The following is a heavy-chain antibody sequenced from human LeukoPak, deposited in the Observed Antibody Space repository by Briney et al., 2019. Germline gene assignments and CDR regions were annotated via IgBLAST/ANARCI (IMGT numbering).Heavy chain of an antibody. J-gene: IGHJ4*02. V-gene: IGHV3-9*01. CDR2: ISWNSGSI. CDR1: GFTFDDYA. D-gene: IGHD6-19*01. CDR3: AKDPSSGWYQFDY. Sequence: LAGRSLRLSCAASGFTFDDYAMHWVRQAPGKGLEWVSGISWNSGSIGYADSVKGRFTISRDNAKNSLYLQMNSLRAENTALYYCAKDPSSGWYQFDYWGQGTLVTVSS.